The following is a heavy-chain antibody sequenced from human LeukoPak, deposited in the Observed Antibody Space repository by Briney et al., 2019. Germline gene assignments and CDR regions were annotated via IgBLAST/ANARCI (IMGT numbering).Heavy chain of an antibody. D-gene: IGHD3-3*01. CDR2: IYHSGST. Sequence: SETLSLTCAVSGGSISSGGYSWSWIRQPPGKGLEWIGYIYHSGSTNYNPSLKSRVTISVDTSKNQFSLKLSSVTAADTAVYYCARHGPQDYDFWSGYFSSPIYGMDVWGQGTTVTVSS. CDR1: GGSISSGGYS. CDR3: ARHGPQDYDFWSGYFSSPIYGMDV. V-gene: IGHV4-30-2*01. J-gene: IGHJ6*02.